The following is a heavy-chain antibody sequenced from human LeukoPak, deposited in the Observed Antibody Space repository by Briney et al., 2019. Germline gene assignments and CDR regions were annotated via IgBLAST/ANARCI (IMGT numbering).Heavy chain of an antibody. Sequence: SETLSLTCTVSGYSINSDYYWGWIRQPPGKGLEWIGTIFHSGSTYYNPSLKSRITISVDTSTNQFSLKLSSVTAADTAVYYCAREDFILIRGVHFSWFDPWGQGTLVTVSS. CDR2: IFHSGST. CDR1: GYSINSDYY. J-gene: IGHJ5*02. V-gene: IGHV4-38-2*02. D-gene: IGHD3-10*01. CDR3: AREDFILIRGVHFSWFDP.